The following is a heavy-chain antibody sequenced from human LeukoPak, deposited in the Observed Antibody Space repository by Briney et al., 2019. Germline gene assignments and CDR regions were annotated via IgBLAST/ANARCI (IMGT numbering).Heavy chain of an antibody. D-gene: IGHD4-17*01. V-gene: IGHV1-69*05. CDR3: ASLYGDTVYMDV. CDR1: GGTFSSYA. Sequence: ASVKISCKASGGTFSSYAISWVRQAPGQGLEWMGRIIPIFGTANYAQKFQGRVTITTDESTSTAYMELSSLRSEDTAVYYCASLYGDTVYMDVWGKGTTVTVSS. CDR2: IIPIFGTA. J-gene: IGHJ6*03.